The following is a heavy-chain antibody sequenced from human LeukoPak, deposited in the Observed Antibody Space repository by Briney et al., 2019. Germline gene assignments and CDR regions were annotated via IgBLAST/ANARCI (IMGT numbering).Heavy chain of an antibody. D-gene: IGHD2-2*02. CDR1: GGSISSYY. Sequence: PSETLSLTCTASGGSISSYYWSWIRQPPAKRLESTGHIYYRGSTNSTPSLKSRVTISVDTSKNQFSLKLSSVTAADRAVYYCARTYCSSTSCYMGGYYYYYMDVWGKGTTVTVSS. CDR2: IYYRGST. V-gene: IGHV4-59*01. J-gene: IGHJ6*03. CDR3: ARTYCSSTSCYMGGYYYYYMDV.